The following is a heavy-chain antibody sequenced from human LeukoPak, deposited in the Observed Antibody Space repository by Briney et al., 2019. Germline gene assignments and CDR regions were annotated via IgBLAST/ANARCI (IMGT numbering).Heavy chain of an antibody. J-gene: IGHJ4*02. CDR3: ARVGLSKPTSWSPYFDY. D-gene: IGHD3-3*01. Sequence: SETLSLTCTVSGGSISSYYWSWIRQPPGKGLEWIGYIYYSGSTYYNPSLKSRVTISVDTSKNQFSLKLSSVTAADTAVYYCARVGLSKPTSWSPYFDYWGQGTLVTVPS. CDR1: GGSISSYY. CDR2: IYYSGST. V-gene: IGHV4-59*08.